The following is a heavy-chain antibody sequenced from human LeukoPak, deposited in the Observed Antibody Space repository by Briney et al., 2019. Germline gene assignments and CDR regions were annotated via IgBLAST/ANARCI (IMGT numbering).Heavy chain of an antibody. J-gene: IGHJ5*02. Sequence: PSETLSLTCAVYGGSFSGYYWSWIRQPPGKGLEWIGEINHSGSTNYNPSLKSRVTISVDTSKNQFSLKLSSVTAADTAVYYCARAPNLNAWGQGTLVTVSP. CDR3: ARAPNLNA. CDR1: GGSFSGYY. V-gene: IGHV4-34*01. CDR2: INHSGST.